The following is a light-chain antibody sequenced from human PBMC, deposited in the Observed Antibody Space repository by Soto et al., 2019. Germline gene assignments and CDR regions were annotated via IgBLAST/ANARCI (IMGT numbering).Light chain of an antibody. Sequence: EIVLTHSPATLSLSPRERATLSCRASQSLSNNYFAWYQQKPGRALRLLIDGASTRATGIPDRFSGSGSGTDFTLTISRLEPEDVAVYYCQQYEAVVTFGQGTKV. CDR2: GAS. V-gene: IGKV3-20*01. CDR1: QSLSNNY. J-gene: IGKJ1*01. CDR3: QQYEAVVT.